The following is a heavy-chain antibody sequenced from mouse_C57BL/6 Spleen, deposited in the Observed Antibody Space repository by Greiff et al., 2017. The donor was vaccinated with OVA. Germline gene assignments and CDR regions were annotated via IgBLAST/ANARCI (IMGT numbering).Heavy chain of an antibody. CDR2: IYPGDGDT. D-gene: IGHD1-1*01. CDR3: ARPNYYGSYYFDY. V-gene: IGHV1-82*01. CDR1: GYAFSSSW. Sequence: LQESGPELVKPGASVKISCKASGYAFSSSWMNWVKQRPGKGLEWIGRIYPGDGDTNYNGKFKGKATLTADKSSSTAYMQLSSLTSEDSAVYFCARPNYYGSYYFDYWGQGTTLTVSS. J-gene: IGHJ2*01.